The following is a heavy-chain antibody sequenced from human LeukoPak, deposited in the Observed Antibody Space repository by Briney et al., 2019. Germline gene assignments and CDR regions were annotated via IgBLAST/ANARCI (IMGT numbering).Heavy chain of an antibody. CDR2: ISGSGGDT. J-gene: IGHJ4*02. Sequence: GGSLRLSCAASGFTFSSYAMIWVGQAPGKGLEWVSAISGSGGDTYYADSVKGRFTIFRDNSKNTVYLRMSSLRAEDTAVYYCAKDPWGSRGYFDYWGQGTLVTVSS. CDR1: GFTFSSYA. D-gene: IGHD7-27*01. CDR3: AKDPWGSRGYFDY. V-gene: IGHV3-23*01.